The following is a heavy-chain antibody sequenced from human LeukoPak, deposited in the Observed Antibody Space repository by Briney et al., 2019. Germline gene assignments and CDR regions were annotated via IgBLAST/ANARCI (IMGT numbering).Heavy chain of an antibody. Sequence: SVKVSCKASGGTFSSYAISWVRQAPGQGLEWMGGIIPIFGTANYAQKFQGRVTITADKSTSTAYMELSSLRSEDTAVYYCARAPSITMVRGVPRSENWFDPWGQGTLVTVSS. CDR1: GGTFSSYA. V-gene: IGHV1-69*06. J-gene: IGHJ5*02. CDR3: ARAPSITMVRGVPRSENWFDP. CDR2: IIPIFGTA. D-gene: IGHD3-10*01.